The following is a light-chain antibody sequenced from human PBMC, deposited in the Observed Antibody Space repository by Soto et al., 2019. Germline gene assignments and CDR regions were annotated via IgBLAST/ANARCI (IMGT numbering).Light chain of an antibody. Sequence: ASQSISTYLNWYQQKAGLAPKLLIYAASSLQSGVPSRFSGRRSRKDFSLTITSLKPEDFATYYCQQTYSTPPAFSQGTKVDIK. V-gene: IGKV1-39*01. J-gene: IGKJ1*01. CDR1: QSISTY. CDR3: QQTYSTPPA. CDR2: AAS.